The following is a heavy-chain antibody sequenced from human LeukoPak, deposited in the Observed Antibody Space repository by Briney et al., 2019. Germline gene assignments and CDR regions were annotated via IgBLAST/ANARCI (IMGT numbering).Heavy chain of an antibody. D-gene: IGHD3-9*01. CDR1: GFTFNTFN. V-gene: IGHV3-21*01. CDR2: ITSGGDYI. J-gene: IGHJ4*02. CDR3: ARGHYDVLAASYKWTPDY. Sequence: GSLRLSCAASGFTFNTFNMNWVRQAPGKGLEWVSSITSGGDYIYYADSVKGRFTISRDNAKNSLSLQLNSLRVEDTAVYYCARGHYDVLAASYKWTPDYWGQGTLVTVSS.